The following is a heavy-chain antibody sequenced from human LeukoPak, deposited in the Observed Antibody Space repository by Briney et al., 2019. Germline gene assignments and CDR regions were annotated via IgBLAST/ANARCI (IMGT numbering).Heavy chain of an antibody. J-gene: IGHJ4*02. CDR3: ARGSHDLDY. CDR1: GFTFSSYA. Sequence: GRSLRLSCAASGFTFSSYAMHWVRQAPGKGLEWVAFISYDGNNKYYADSVKGRFTISRDNSKNTLYLQMNSLRAEDTAVYYCARGSHDLDYWGQGTLVTVSS. V-gene: IGHV3-30-3*01. CDR2: ISYDGNNK.